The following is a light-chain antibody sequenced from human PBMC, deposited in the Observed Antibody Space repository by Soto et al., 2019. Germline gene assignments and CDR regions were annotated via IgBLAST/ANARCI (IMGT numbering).Light chain of an antibody. V-gene: IGLV7-46*01. CDR1: TGAVTSGHY. CDR3: LLSYSGARVV. CDR2: DTS. J-gene: IGLJ2*01. Sequence: QAVVTQEPSLTVSPGGTVTLTSGSSTGAVTSGHYPYWFQQKPGQAPRTLIYDTSNKHSWTPARFSGSLLGGKADLTLSGAQPEDEAEYYCLLSYSGARVVFGGGTKLTVL.